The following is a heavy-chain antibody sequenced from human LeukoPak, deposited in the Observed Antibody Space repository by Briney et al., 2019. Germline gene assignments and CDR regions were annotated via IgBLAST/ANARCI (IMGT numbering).Heavy chain of an antibody. CDR2: INPSGGST. CDR3: ARGPMNWGFAPLYYYYYMDV. D-gene: IGHD7-27*01. J-gene: IGHJ6*03. CDR1: GYTFTSYY. Sequence: VASVKVSCKASGYTFTSYYMHWVRQAPGQGLEWMGIINPSGGSTSYAQKFQGRVTMTRDMSTSTVYMELSSLRSEDTAVYYCARGPMNWGFAPLYYYYYMDVWGKGTTVTVSS. V-gene: IGHV1-46*01.